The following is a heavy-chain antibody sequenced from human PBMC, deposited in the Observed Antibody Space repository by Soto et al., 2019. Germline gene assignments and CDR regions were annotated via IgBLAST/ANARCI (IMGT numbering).Heavy chain of an antibody. V-gene: IGHV1-3*01. CDR1: GYTFTSYA. CDR2: INAGNGNT. D-gene: IGHD5-18*01. Sequence: ASVKVSCKASGYTFTSYAIHWVRQAPGQRLEWMGWINAGNGNTKYSQKFQGRVTITRDTSASTAYMELSSLRSEDTAVYYCARKDTAMAGFDYWGQGTLVTVSS. CDR3: ARKDTAMAGFDY. J-gene: IGHJ4*02.